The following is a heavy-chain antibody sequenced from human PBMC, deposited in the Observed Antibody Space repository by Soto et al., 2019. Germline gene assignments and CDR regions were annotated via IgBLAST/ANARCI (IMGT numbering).Heavy chain of an antibody. J-gene: IGHJ4*02. Sequence: EVQLVESGGGLVKPGGSLRLSCAASGFTFINYSMNWVRQAPGKGREWVSSITSRGTYIYYADSVKGRFTISRDNAKNSLFLQMNSLRAEDTAVYYCATAPTNFFGSGSHLDYWGQGTLVTVSP. CDR1: GFTFINYS. CDR3: ATAPTNFFGSGSHLDY. CDR2: ITSRGTYI. V-gene: IGHV3-21*01. D-gene: IGHD3-10*01.